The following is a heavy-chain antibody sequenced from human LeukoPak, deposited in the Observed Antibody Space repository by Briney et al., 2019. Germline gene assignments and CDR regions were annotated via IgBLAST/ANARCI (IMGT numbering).Heavy chain of an antibody. CDR1: GYTLTELS. V-gene: IGHV1-24*01. Sequence: ASVKVSCKVSGYTLTELSMHWVRQAPGKGLEWMGGFDPEDGETIYAQKFQGRVTMTRNTSISTAYMELSSLRSEDTAVYYCATLVAAIYYYGMDVWGQGTTVTVSS. CDR2: FDPEDGET. CDR3: ATLVAAIYYYGMDV. J-gene: IGHJ6*02. D-gene: IGHD2-15*01.